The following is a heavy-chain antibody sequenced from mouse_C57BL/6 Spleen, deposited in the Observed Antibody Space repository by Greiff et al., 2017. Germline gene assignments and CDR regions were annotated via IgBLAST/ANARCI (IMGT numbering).Heavy chain of an antibody. D-gene: IGHD2-1*01. CDR3: ARGLYSLYYFDY. CDR1: GYAFSSYW. Sequence: VQLQQSGAELVKPGASVKISCKASGYAFSSYWMNWVKQRPGKGLEWIGQIYPGDGDTNYNGKFKGKATLTADKSSSTAYMQLSSLTSEDSAVYFCARGLYSLYYFDYWGQGTTLTVSS. CDR2: IYPGDGDT. V-gene: IGHV1-80*01. J-gene: IGHJ2*01.